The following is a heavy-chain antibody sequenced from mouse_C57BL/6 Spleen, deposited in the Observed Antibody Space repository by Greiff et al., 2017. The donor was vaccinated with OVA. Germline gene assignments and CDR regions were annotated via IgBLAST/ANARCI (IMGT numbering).Heavy chain of an antibody. J-gene: IGHJ4*01. CDR1: GYTFTSYG. D-gene: IGHD1-1*01. CDR2: IYPRSGNT. Sequence: VQLQQSGAELARPGASVKLSCKASGYTFTSYGISWVKQRTGQGLEWIGEIYPRSGNTYYNEKFKGKATLTADKSSSTAYMELRSLTSEDSAVYFCAHITTVVEGYAMDYWGQGTSVTVSS. V-gene: IGHV1-81*01. CDR3: AHITTVVEGYAMDY.